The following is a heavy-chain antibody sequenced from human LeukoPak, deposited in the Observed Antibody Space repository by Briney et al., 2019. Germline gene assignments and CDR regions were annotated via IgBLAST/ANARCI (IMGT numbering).Heavy chain of an antibody. J-gene: IGHJ6*02. Sequence: SETLSLTCTVSGGSISSNSYYWGWIRQPPGKGLEWIGSIYYSGSTYYNPSLKSRVTISVDTSKNQFSLKLSSVTAADTAVYYCARATYDFWSGHHYGMDVWAKGPRSPSP. D-gene: IGHD3-3*01. CDR3: ARATYDFWSGHHYGMDV. V-gene: IGHV4-39*01. CDR1: GGSISSNSYY. CDR2: IYYSGST.